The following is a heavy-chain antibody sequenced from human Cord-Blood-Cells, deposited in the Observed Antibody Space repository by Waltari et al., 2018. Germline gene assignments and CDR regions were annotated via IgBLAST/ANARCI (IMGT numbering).Heavy chain of an antibody. Sequence: QLQLQESGPGLVKPSETLSLTCTVSGGSISSSSYYWGWIRQPPGKGLEWIGSIYYRGSTYDNPSLMSRVTISVDTSKNQFSLKLSSVTAADTAVYYCARQPYDFWSGYYLDYWGQGTLVTVSS. CDR3: ARQPYDFWSGYYLDY. D-gene: IGHD3-3*01. CDR2: IYYRGST. J-gene: IGHJ4*02. V-gene: IGHV4-39*01. CDR1: GGSISSSSYY.